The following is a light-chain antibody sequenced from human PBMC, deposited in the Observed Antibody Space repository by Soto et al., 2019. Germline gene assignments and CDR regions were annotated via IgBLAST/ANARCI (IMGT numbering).Light chain of an antibody. CDR1: QSVSSN. CDR3: QQYNNWPPKQYT. J-gene: IGKJ2*01. Sequence: EIVMTQSPATLSVSPGERATLSCRASQSVSSNLAWYQHKPGQAPRLLIYDASTRATGIPARFSASGSGTEFSLTISSLQSEDFAVYYCQQYNNWPPKQYTFGQGTKLEIK. CDR2: DAS. V-gene: IGKV3-15*01.